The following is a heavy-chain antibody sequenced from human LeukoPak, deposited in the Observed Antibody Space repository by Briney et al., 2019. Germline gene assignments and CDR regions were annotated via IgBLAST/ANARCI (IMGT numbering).Heavy chain of an antibody. CDR3: ARDLHVPSMVRGGGPRNYNWFDP. Sequence: GGSLRLSCAASGFTFSNYWMTWVRQAPGKGLEWVANIKQDGSEKYYVDSVKGRFTVSRDNAKNSLYLQMNSLRAEDTAVYYCARDLHVPSMVRGGGPRNYNWFDPWGQGTLVTVSS. CDR1: GFTFSNYW. V-gene: IGHV3-7*01. D-gene: IGHD3-10*01. CDR2: IKQDGSEK. J-gene: IGHJ5*02.